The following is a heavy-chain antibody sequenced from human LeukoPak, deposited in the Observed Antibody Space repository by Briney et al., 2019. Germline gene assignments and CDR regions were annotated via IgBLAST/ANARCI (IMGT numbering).Heavy chain of an antibody. J-gene: IGHJ6*03. CDR2: INPSGGST. V-gene: IGHV1-46*01. Sequence: GASVKVSCKASGYTFISYYMHWVRQAPGQGLEWMGIINPSGGSTSYAQKFQSKVTMHTEMSTSPVYMELSSLRSEDTAVYYCARHLAIFGGMDVWGKGTTVTVSS. CDR1: GYTFISYY. CDR3: ARHLAIFGGMDV. D-gene: IGHD3-3*01.